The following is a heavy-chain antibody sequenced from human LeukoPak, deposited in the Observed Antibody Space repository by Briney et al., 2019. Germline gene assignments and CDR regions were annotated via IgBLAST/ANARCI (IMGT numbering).Heavy chain of an antibody. D-gene: IGHD3-10*01. CDR3: ARERNYYGSGSYPDY. V-gene: IGHV4-59*01. CDR1: GGSISSYY. J-gene: IGHJ4*02. Sequence: SETLSLTCTVSGGSISSYYWSWIRQPPGKGLEWIGYIYYSGSTNYNPSLKSRVTISVDTSKNQFSLKLSSVTAADTAVYYRARERNYYGSGSYPDYWGQGTPVTVSS. CDR2: IYYSGST.